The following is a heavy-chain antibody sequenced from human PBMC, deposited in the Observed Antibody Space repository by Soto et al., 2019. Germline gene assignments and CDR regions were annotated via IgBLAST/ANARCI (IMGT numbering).Heavy chain of an antibody. Sequence: QVQLVQSGAEVKKPGASVKVSCKASGYNVTSYGISWVRQAPGHGLEWMGGIRPSNGNTNYAQNLQGRVTMTTDTATSIAYMARRSLRSDDTAVYYCSRGGTRIALWGHGTLVTVSS. D-gene: IGHD1-1*01. J-gene: IGHJ4*01. CDR2: IRPSNGNT. CDR3: SRGGTRIAL. V-gene: IGHV1-18*01. CDR1: GYNVTSYG.